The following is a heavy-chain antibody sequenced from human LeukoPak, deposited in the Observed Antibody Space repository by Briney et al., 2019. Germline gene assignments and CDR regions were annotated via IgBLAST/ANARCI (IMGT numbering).Heavy chain of an antibody. CDR1: GYTFTSYG. D-gene: IGHD3-9*01. V-gene: IGHV1-18*01. CDR3: ARDTSPLLRYFDWFTN. J-gene: IGHJ4*02. Sequence: ASVKVSCKASGYTFTSYGISWVRQAPGQGLEWMGWISAYNGNTNYAQKLQGRVTMTTHTSTSTAYMELRSLRSDDTAVYYCARDTSPLLRYFDWFTNWGQGTLVTVSS. CDR2: ISAYNGNT.